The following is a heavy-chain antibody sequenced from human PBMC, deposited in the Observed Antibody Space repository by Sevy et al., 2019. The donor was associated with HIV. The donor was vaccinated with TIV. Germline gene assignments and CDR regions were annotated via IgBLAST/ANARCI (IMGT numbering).Heavy chain of an antibody. CDR3: TRGEGANNWGMDV. D-gene: IGHD1-20*01. Sequence: GESLKISCTASGFTFGDYTVSWVRQAPGKGLEWVGFIRSKSYGGTIEYAASVKGRFTISKDTSKSIAYLQMNSLKTEDTALYFCTRGEGANNWGMDVWGQGTTVTVSS. CDR1: GFTFGDYT. CDR2: IRSKSYGGTI. J-gene: IGHJ6*02. V-gene: IGHV3-49*04.